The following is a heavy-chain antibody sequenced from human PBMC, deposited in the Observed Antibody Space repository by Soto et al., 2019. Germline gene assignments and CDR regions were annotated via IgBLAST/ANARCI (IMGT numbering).Heavy chain of an antibody. CDR2: LSASGGTP. J-gene: IGHJ6*02. V-gene: IGHV3-23*01. D-gene: IGHD1-26*01. CDR1: GFTFSTYA. CDR3: GTGVSGSEYYYNGLDV. Sequence: EVQLLESGGGLVQPGGSLRLSCAASGFTFSTYAMTWVRQAPGKGLKWVSALSASGGTPYHADSVKGRFTISRDNSENKLHLQMNSLRAADTAVYYCGTGVSGSEYYYNGLDVWGQGTTVTVSS.